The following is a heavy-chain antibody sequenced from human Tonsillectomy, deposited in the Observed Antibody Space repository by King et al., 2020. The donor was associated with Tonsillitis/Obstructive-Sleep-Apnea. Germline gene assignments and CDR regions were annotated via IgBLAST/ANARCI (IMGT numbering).Heavy chain of an antibody. D-gene: IGHD4-17*01. CDR2: IYDSGST. V-gene: IGHV4-31*03. Sequence: LQLQESGPGLVKPSQTLSLTCTVSGGSISSGGSYWSWIRQHPGKGLEWIGYIYDSGSTYYNPSLKSRVTISGDTSKNLFSLKLSSVTAADTAVYYCASEVTTGAFDYWGQGTLVTVSS. J-gene: IGHJ4*02. CDR3: ASEVTTGAFDY. CDR1: GGSISSGGSY.